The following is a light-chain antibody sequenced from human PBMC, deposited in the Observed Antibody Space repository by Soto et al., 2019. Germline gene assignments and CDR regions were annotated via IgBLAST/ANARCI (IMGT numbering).Light chain of an antibody. CDR1: QPVLRSSNNKNH. CDR2: WAS. V-gene: IGKV4-1*01. J-gene: IGKJ5*01. CDR3: QQYYDVPVT. Sequence: DIVMTQSPDSLTVSLGERAIINCKASQPVLRSSNNKNHLAWYQQKPTQSPKMLISWASTRESGVPDRFSGSGSGTEFTLTISSLQAEDAAVYYCQQYYDVPVTFGQGTRLEIK.